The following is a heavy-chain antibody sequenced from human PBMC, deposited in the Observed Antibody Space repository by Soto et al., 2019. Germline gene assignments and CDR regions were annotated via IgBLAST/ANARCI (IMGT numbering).Heavy chain of an antibody. V-gene: IGHV3-48*02. D-gene: IGHD6-19*01. CDR2: ISTSSSTI. Sequence: EVQLVESGGGLVQPGGSLRLSCAASGFTFSIPSMNWVRQAPGKVLEWVSYISTSSSTIYYADSVKGRFTISRENAKNSVELQMSSLRDEYTALYYCARAGPQWLVHVGFDDWGQGTLVTVSS. CDR1: GFTFSIPS. CDR3: ARAGPQWLVHVGFDD. J-gene: IGHJ4*02.